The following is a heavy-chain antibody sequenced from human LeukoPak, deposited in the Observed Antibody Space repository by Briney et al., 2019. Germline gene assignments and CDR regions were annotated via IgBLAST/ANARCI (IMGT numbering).Heavy chain of an antibody. Sequence: GGSLRLSCVASGFTFSRHGMNWVRQAPGKGLEWVSGISPSGDIKYYVDSVKGRFTVSRDNSKNTLYLQINSLRDEDTAVYYCTKDDAWLQYNDWGQGTLVTVSS. CDR1: GFTFSRHG. CDR2: ISPSGDIK. J-gene: IGHJ4*02. D-gene: IGHD5-24*01. V-gene: IGHV3-23*01. CDR3: TKDDAWLQYND.